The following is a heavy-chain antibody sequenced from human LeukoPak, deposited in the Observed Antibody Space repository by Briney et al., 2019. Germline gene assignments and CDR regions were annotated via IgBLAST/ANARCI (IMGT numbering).Heavy chain of an antibody. CDR2: IGTTKAR. D-gene: IGHD3-10*01. CDR3: ARVEYVFGSGAYLGVFDV. J-gene: IGHJ3*01. Sequence: SGGSLRLSCDASGFAFGTYEMTWVRQAPGKGLEWISSIGTTKARQYADSVRGRFTISRDNAKQSLFLQMNSLTVEDTAVYYCARVEYVFGSGAYLGVFDVWGQGTMVTVSS. CDR1: GFAFGTYE. V-gene: IGHV3-48*03.